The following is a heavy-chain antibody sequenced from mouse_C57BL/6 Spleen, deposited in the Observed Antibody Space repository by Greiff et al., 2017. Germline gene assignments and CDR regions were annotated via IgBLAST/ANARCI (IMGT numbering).Heavy chain of an antibody. CDR3: ARGEYSLLLGY. J-gene: IGHJ2*01. Sequence: EVKLVESGPGLVKPSQSLSLTCSVTGYSITSGYYWNWIRQFPGNKLEWMGYISYDGSNNYNPSLKNRISITRDTSKNQFFLKLNSVTTEDTATYYCARGEYSLLLGYWGQGTTLTVSS. D-gene: IGHD1-1*01. V-gene: IGHV3-6*01. CDR1: GYSITSGYY. CDR2: ISYDGSN.